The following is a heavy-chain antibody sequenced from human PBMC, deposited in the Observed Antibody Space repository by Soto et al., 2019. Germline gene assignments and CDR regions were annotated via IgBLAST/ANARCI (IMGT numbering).Heavy chain of an antibody. J-gene: IGHJ5*02. CDR2: IYYSGST. CDR1: GGSISSYY. D-gene: IGHD3-22*01. Sequence: QVQLQESGPGLVKPSETLSLTCTVSGGSISSYYWSWIRQPPGKGLEWIGYIYYSGSTNYNPSLKSRVTISVDTSKNQFSLKLSSVTAADTAVYYCARVSYDSSGYHNWFDPWGQGTLVTVSS. CDR3: ARVSYDSSGYHNWFDP. V-gene: IGHV4-59*01.